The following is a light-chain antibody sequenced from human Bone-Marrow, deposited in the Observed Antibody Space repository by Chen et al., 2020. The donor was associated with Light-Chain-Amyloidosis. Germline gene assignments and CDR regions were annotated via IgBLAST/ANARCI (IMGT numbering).Light chain of an antibody. CDR2: DDS. CDR1: NIGSTS. CDR3: QVWDRSGDRPA. J-gene: IGLJ3*02. Sequence: SYVLTQPSSVSVAPGQTATIDCGGNNIGSTSVHWYQQTPGQAPLLVVYDDSDRPSGIPERLSGSNSGNTATLTISRVEAGEEADSDGQVWDRSGDRPAFGGGTKLTVL. V-gene: IGLV3-21*02.